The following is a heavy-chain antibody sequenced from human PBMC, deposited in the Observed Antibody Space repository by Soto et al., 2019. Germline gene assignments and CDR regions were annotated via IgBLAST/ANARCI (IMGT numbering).Heavy chain of an antibody. V-gene: IGHV3-23*01. D-gene: IGHD5-12*01. CDR2: ISGGDSST. Sequence: EVQLLESGGGLVQPGGSLRLSCAASGFTFSTYAISWVRQAPGKGLEWVSAISGGDSSTYYADSAKGRFTICRDNSKNTLYLKMNSLRDEDTAVYFCAKDADIVATIFPRKFDYWGQGSLVTVSS. J-gene: IGHJ4*02. CDR3: AKDADIVATIFPRKFDY. CDR1: GFTFSTYA.